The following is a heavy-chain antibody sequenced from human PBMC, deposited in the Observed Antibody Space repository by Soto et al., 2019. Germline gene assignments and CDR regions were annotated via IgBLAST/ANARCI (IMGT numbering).Heavy chain of an antibody. D-gene: IGHD3-22*01. Sequence: GASVKVSCKASGYTFTSYYMHWVRQAPGQGLEWMGIINPSGGSTSYAQKFQGRVTMTRDTSTSTVYMELSSLRSEDTAVYYCARDLYDSSGHSEYFQHWGQGTLVTVYS. J-gene: IGHJ1*01. V-gene: IGHV1-46*01. CDR3: ARDLYDSSGHSEYFQH. CDR2: INPSGGST. CDR1: GYTFTSYY.